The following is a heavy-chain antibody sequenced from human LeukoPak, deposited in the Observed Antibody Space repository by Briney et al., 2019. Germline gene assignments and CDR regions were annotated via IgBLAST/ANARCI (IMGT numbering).Heavy chain of an antibody. CDR3: ARVGDFWSGYFGFDY. J-gene: IGHJ4*02. CDR2: ISRRSSTI. D-gene: IGHD3-3*01. Sequence: PGGSLRLSCAASGFTFSSYSMNWVRQAPGKGLEWVSYISRRSSTINYADSVKGRFTISRDNAKNSLYLQMNSLRAEDTAVYYCARVGDFWSGYFGFDYWGQGTLVTVSS. CDR1: GFTFSSYS. V-gene: IGHV3-48*04.